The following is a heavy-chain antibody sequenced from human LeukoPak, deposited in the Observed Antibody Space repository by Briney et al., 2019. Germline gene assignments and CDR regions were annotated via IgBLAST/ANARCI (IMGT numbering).Heavy chain of an antibody. J-gene: IGHJ1*01. CDR2: INSDGSST. V-gene: IGHV3-74*01. CDR1: GFTFSDYL. CDR3: ARAVYDSSAYQPLEH. D-gene: IGHD3-22*01. Sequence: GGSLRLSCAASGFTFSDYLMHWVRQAPGKVLVWVSRINSDGSSTAYADSVKGRFTISRDNARNTLYLQMNSLRAEDTAVYYCARAVYDSSAYQPLEHWGQGTLVTVSS.